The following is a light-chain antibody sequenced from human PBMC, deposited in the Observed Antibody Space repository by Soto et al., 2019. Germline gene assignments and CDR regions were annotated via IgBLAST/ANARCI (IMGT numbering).Light chain of an antibody. CDR1: QSVSTN. CDR3: QEYSKCPLFT. Sequence: EIVVTQSPGILSVSPGDRATLSCRASQSVSTNLAWYQQTPGQAPTLLIYAASTRTTGIPARFPGSGSGTDLTLTISSLQSEDFAVYYCQEYSKCPLFTFGPGTRVDIK. J-gene: IGKJ3*01. V-gene: IGKV3-15*01. CDR2: AAS.